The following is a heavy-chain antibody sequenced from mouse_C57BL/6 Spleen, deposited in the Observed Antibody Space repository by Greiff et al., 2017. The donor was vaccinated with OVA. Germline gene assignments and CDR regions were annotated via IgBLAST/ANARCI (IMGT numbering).Heavy chain of an antibody. D-gene: IGHD3-3*01. V-gene: IGHV1-15*01. CDR3: TREGWGRYFDY. CDR1: GYTFTDYE. Sequence: VQLQQSGAELVRPGASVTLSCKASGYTFTDYEMHWVKQTPVHGLEWIGAIDPETGGTAYNQKFKGKAILTADKSSSTAYMELRSLTSEDSAVYYCTREGWGRYFDYWGQGTTLTVSS. J-gene: IGHJ2*01. CDR2: IDPETGGT.